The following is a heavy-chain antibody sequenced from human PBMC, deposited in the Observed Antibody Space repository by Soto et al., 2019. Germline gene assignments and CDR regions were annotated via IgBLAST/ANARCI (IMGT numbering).Heavy chain of an antibody. CDR2: MNTNSGNT. J-gene: IGHJ6*03. D-gene: IGHD3-3*01. CDR1: GYTFTSYD. CDR3: AIAHDFWSGYSYTFDYYYYMDV. Sequence: ASVKVSCKASGYTFTSYDINWVRQATGQGLEWMGWMNTNSGNTGYAQKFQGRVTMTRNTSISTAYMELSSLRSEDTAVYYCAIAHDFWSGYSYTFDYYYYMDVWGKGTTVTVSS. V-gene: IGHV1-8*01.